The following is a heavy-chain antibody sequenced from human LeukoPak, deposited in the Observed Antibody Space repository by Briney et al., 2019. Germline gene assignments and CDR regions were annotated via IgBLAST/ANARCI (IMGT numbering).Heavy chain of an antibody. J-gene: IGHJ6*03. Sequence: GGSLRLSCAASGFTFSSYSMNSVRQAPGKGLAWVSSISISSSYIYYAYSVKGRFTISRDNAKNSLYLQMNSLRAEDTAVYYCARGKQQWWQYYYYMYVWGKGTTVTVSS. V-gene: IGHV3-21*01. CDR2: ISISSSYI. D-gene: IGHD2-15*01. CDR3: ARGKQQWWQYYYYMYV. CDR1: GFTFSSYS.